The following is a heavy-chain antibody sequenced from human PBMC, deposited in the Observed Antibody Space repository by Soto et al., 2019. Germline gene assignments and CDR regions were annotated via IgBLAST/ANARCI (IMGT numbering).Heavy chain of an antibody. CDR1: GLTFSSYG. V-gene: IGHV3-30*18. CDR3: AKDQHPRIVVVIRSLLG. D-gene: IGHD3-22*01. Sequence: GGSLRLSCAASGLTFSSYGMHWVRQAPGKGLEWVAVISYDGSNKYYADSVKGRFTISRDNSKNTLYLQMNSLRAEDTAVYYCAKDQHPRIVVVIRSLLGWGQGTLVTVSS. J-gene: IGHJ4*02. CDR2: ISYDGSNK.